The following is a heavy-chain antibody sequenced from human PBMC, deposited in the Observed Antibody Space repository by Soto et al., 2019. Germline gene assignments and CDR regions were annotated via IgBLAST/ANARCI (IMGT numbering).Heavy chain of an antibody. D-gene: IGHD2-21*02. CDR2: VNPSGGHT. J-gene: IGHJ4*02. CDR1: GDTFTDYY. V-gene: IGHV1-46*04. Sequence: QVQLMQSGAEVKKPGASVKVSCKASGDTFTDYYIHWVRQAPGQGLEWMGTVNPSGGHTTYAQHLQGRGNVSRATSPGTLCGGLTGLTSDDTAVYYCARGGHVVVVTAALDYGGEGTLVTVSS. CDR3: ARGGHVVVVTAALDY.